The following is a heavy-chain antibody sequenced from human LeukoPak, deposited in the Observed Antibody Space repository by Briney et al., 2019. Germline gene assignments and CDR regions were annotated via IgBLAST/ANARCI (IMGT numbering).Heavy chain of an antibody. CDR2: ISGSGGST. CDR3: AKFEFGF. V-gene: IGHV3-23*01. J-gene: IGHJ4*02. Sequence: TGGSLRLSCAASGFTFINYGMTWVRQAPGKGLEWVSAISGSGGSTYYADSVKGRFTISRDNSKNTLYLQMNSLRDEDTAVYYCAKFEFGFWGQGTLVTVSS. D-gene: IGHD3-16*01. CDR1: GFTFINYG.